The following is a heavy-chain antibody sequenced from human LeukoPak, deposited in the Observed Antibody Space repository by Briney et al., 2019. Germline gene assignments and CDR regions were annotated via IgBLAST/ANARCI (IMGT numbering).Heavy chain of an antibody. J-gene: IGHJ4*02. D-gene: IGHD4-23*01. CDR3: ARSGPAVVSLYYFDY. CDR2: IIPIFGTA. Sequence: ASVKVSCKASGGTFSSYAISWVRQAPGQGLEWMGGIIPIFGTANYAQKFQGRVTITTDESTSTAYMELRSLRSDDTAVYYCARSGPAVVSLYYFDYWGQGTLVTVSS. CDR1: GGTFSSYA. V-gene: IGHV1-69*05.